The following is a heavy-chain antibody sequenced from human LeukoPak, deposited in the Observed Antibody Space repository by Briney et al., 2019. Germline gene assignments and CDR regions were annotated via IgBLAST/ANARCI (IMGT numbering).Heavy chain of an antibody. CDR3: ARRRLNWGAFDI. CDR2: LSYSGSP. D-gene: IGHD7-27*01. Sequence: SETLSLTCTVSGCSISNTAYYWGWIRQPPGKGLEWIGSLSYSGSPYYNPSLKSRVTISGDMSTNQFSLKLSSVTAADTAVYYCARRRLNWGAFDIWGQGTMVTVSS. J-gene: IGHJ3*02. V-gene: IGHV4-39*01. CDR1: GCSISNTAYY.